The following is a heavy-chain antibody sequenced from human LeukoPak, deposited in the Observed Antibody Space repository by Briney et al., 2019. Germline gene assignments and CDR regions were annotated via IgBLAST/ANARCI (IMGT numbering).Heavy chain of an antibody. CDR1: GGSISSYY. D-gene: IGHD3-10*01. J-gene: IGHJ6*03. V-gene: IGHV4-4*07. CDR3: ARGTYYYGSGTIYYYYMDV. Sequence: SETLSLTCTVSGGSISSYYWSWIRQPAGKGLEWTGRIYTSGSTNYNPSLKSRVTMSVDTSKNQFSLKLSSVTAADTAVYYCARGTYYYGSGTIYYYYMDVWGKGTTVTVSS. CDR2: IYTSGST.